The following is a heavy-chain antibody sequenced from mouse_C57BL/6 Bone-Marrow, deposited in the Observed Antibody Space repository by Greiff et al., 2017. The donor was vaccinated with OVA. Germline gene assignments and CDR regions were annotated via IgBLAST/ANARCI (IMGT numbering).Heavy chain of an antibody. Sequence: VKLVESGPGLVQPSQSLSITCTVSGFSLTSYGVHWVRQSPGKGLEWLGVIWSGGSTDYNAAFISRLSISKDNSKSQVFFKMNSLQADDTAIYYCARNGVIDYYAMDYWGQGTSVTVSS. J-gene: IGHJ4*01. CDR2: IWSGGST. D-gene: IGHD2-13*01. CDR3: ARNGVIDYYAMDY. CDR1: GFSLTSYG. V-gene: IGHV2-2*01.